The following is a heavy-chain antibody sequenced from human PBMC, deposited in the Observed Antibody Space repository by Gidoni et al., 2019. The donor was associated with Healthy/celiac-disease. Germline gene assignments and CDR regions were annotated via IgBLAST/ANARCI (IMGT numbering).Heavy chain of an antibody. J-gene: IGHJ2*01. V-gene: IGHV3-30-3*01. CDR2: ISYDGSNK. D-gene: IGHD3-9*01. CDR3: ARGVLTGYYNWYFDL. CDR1: GFTFSRYA. Sequence: QVQLVESGGGVVQPGRSLRLSCAASGFTFSRYAMPWVRQAPGKGLEWVAVISYDGSNKYYADSVKGRFTISRDNSKNTLYLQMNSLRAEDTAVYYCARGVLTGYYNWYFDLWGRGTLVTVSS.